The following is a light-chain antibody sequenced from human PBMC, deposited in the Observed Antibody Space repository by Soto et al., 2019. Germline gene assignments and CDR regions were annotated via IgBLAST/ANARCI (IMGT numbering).Light chain of an antibody. J-gene: IGKJ3*01. CDR3: QQADSFPFT. CDR1: QDISNW. V-gene: IGKV1-12*01. Sequence: DIQMTQSPSSVSASIGDRVTFTCRASQDISNWLAWYQQKPGKAPKLLIYEASSLQSGVPSRFSGSGSGTDFTLTISSLQPEDFATYYCQQADSFPFTFGPGTRVDIK. CDR2: EAS.